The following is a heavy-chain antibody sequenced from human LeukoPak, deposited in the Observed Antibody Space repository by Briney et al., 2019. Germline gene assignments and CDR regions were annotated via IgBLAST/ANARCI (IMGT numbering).Heavy chain of an antibody. CDR3: AGRTIVVVPATYYYGMDV. Sequence: ASVKVSCKASGYTFTSYGISWVRQAPGQGLEWMGWISAYNGNTNYAQKLQGRVTMTTDTSTSTAYMELRSLRSDDTAVYHCAGRTIVVVPATYYYGMDVWGPGTTVTVSS. CDR1: GYTFTSYG. V-gene: IGHV1-18*01. J-gene: IGHJ6*02. D-gene: IGHD2-2*01. CDR2: ISAYNGNT.